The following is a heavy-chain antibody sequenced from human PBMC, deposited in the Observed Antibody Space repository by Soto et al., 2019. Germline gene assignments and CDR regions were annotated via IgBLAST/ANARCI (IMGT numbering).Heavy chain of an antibody. Sequence: PGGSLRLSCEASGFTFSSYGMHWVRQAPGKGLEWVAVMSYDGSSRHYADSVKGRFTISRDNSNNTLYLQMHSLTPGDTAVYYCVNPARTMATITSFDYWGRGTLVTVSS. J-gene: IGHJ4*02. V-gene: IGHV3-30*18. CDR3: VNPARTMATITSFDY. D-gene: IGHD5-12*01. CDR1: GFTFSSYG. CDR2: MSYDGSSR.